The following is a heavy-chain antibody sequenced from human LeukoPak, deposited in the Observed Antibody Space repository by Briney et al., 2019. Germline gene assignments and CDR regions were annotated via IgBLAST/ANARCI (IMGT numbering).Heavy chain of an antibody. CDR3: ARDRLLEDRDYSYYYYMDV. V-gene: IGHV3-21*01. CDR2: ISSSSSYI. J-gene: IGHJ6*03. CDR1: GFTFSTYT. Sequence: PGGSLRLSCAASGFTFSTYTISWVRQAPGKGLEWVSSISSSSSYIYYADSVKGRFTISRDNAKNSLYLQMNSLRAEDTAVYHCARDRLLEDRDYSYYYYMDVWGKGTTVTVSS. D-gene: IGHD1-1*01.